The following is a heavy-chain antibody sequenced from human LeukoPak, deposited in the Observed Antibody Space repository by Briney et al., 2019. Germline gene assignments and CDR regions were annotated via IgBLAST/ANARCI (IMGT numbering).Heavy chain of an antibody. J-gene: IGHJ4*02. CDR2: MNPNSGNT. D-gene: IGHD3-16*01. V-gene: IGHV1-8*02. CDR1: GYTFTSYD. Sequence: ASVKVSCKASGYTFTSYDINWVRQATGQGLEWMGWMNPNSGNTGYAQKFQGRVTMTRDTSISTAYMELSRLRSDDTAAYYCARVRYRLAETYIDYWGQGTLVTVSS. CDR3: ARVRYRLAETYIDY.